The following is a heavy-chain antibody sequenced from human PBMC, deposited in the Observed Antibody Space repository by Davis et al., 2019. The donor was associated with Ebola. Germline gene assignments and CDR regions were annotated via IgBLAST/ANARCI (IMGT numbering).Heavy chain of an antibody. J-gene: IGHJ3*02. CDR2: IRSKAYGGTT. Sequence: GESLKISCAASGFTFSSYAMSWVRQAPGKGLEWVGFIRSKAYGGTTEYAASVKGRFTISRDDSKSIAYLQMNSLKTEDTAVYYCTRVPVGGAFDIWGQGTMVTVSS. CDR3: TRVPVGGAFDI. CDR1: GFTFSSYA. V-gene: IGHV3-49*04. D-gene: IGHD1-26*01.